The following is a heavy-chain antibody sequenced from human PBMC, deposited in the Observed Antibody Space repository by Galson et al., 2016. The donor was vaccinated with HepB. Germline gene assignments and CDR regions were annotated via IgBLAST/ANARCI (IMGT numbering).Heavy chain of an antibody. CDR3: ARSLGHDSSGYYYVRGNWFDP. CDR1: GYTFASYW. V-gene: IGHV5-51*01. J-gene: IGHJ5*02. CDR2: IYPDDSET. Sequence: QSGAEVKKPGESLKISCKGSGYTFASYWIGWVRQMPGKGLEWMGIIYPDDSETRYSPSFPGQVTISVDKSISTAYLQWSSLKASDTAMYYCARSLGHDSSGYYYVRGNWFDPWGQGTLATVSS. D-gene: IGHD3-22*01.